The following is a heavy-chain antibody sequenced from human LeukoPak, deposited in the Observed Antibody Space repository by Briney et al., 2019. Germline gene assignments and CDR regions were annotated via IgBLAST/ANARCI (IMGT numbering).Heavy chain of an antibody. Sequence: PGKSLRLSCAASGFVFSNYDMHWVRQAPGKGLEWVAIIWLDGSATYYGDSVKGRFTVSRDNSNNTLYPQMNSLRVEDTAVYYCARDLNREDFDYWGQGTLVAVSS. J-gene: IGHJ4*02. CDR2: IWLDGSAT. CDR3: ARDLNREDFDY. CDR1: GFVFSNYD. D-gene: IGHD1-14*01. V-gene: IGHV3-33*01.